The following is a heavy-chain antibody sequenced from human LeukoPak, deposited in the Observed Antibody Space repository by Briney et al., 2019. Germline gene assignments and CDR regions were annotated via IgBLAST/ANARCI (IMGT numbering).Heavy chain of an antibody. CDR2: IYYSGST. Sequence: SETLSLTCTVSGGSISSYYWSWIRQPPGKGLEWIAYIYYSGSTDYNPSLKSRVTMSVDTSKNSFSLKLNSVTAADTAVYYCARGMFSFDYWGQGILVTVSS. V-gene: IGHV4-59*01. CDR3: ARGMFSFDY. D-gene: IGHD3-10*02. J-gene: IGHJ4*02. CDR1: GGSISSYY.